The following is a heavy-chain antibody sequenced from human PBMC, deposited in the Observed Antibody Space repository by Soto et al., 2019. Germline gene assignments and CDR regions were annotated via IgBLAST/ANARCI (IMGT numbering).Heavy chain of an antibody. CDR3: AKGDTSMVEGEDCFDV. D-gene: IGHD5-18*01. CDR2: ISGSAFST. J-gene: IGHJ3*01. CDR1: GFIFTNYA. V-gene: IGHV3-23*01. Sequence: EVQLLESGGGLVQPGGSLRLSCVGSGFIFTNYAMSWVRQAPWKGLEWVSSISGSAFSTYYADSVKGRITISRDNSRDSLSLQINSLRVDDTAVYYCAKGDTSMVEGEDCFDVWGQVTMVTVSS.